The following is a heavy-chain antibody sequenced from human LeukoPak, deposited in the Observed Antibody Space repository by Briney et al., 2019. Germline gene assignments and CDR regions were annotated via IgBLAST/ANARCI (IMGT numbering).Heavy chain of an antibody. CDR1: GGSISTSNYY. CDR3: ARWEPLNWFDP. D-gene: IGHD1-26*01. Sequence: SETLSLTCTVSGGSISTSNYYWGWIRQPPGKGLEWIGNIFYSGSTYYSPSLKSRVTISVDTSKNQFSLKLSSVTAADTAVYYCARWEPLNWFDPWGQGTLVTVSS. V-gene: IGHV4-39*07. CDR2: IFYSGST. J-gene: IGHJ5*02.